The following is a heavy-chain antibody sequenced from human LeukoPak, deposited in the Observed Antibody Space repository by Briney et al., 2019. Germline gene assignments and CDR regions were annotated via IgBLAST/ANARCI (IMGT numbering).Heavy chain of an antibody. V-gene: IGHV3-33*01. CDR2: IWYDGSNK. CDR3: ARGSTVTIPDY. Sequence: GGSLRLSCAASGFTFSSYGMHWVRQAPGKGLEWVAVIWYDGSNKYYADSVKGRFTISRDNSKNTLYLQMNSLRAEDTAVYYCARGSTVTIPDYWGQGTLVTVSS. CDR1: GFTFSSYG. D-gene: IGHD4-17*01. J-gene: IGHJ4*02.